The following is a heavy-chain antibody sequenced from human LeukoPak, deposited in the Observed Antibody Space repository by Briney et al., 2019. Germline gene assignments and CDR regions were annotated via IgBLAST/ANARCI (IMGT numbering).Heavy chain of an antibody. J-gene: IGHJ6*02. Sequence: PSETLSLTCTVSGGSISSGDYSWSWIRQPPGKGLEWIGYIYYSGSTYYNPSLKSRVTISVDTSKNQFSLKLSSVTAADTAVYYCAGLYDFWSGRNYYYGMDVWGQGTTVTVSS. V-gene: IGHV4-30-4*01. CDR2: IYYSGST. CDR1: GGSISSGDYS. D-gene: IGHD3-3*01. CDR3: AGLYDFWSGRNYYYGMDV.